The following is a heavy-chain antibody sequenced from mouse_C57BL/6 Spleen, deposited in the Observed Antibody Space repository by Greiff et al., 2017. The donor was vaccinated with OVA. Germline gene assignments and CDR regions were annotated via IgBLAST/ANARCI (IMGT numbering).Heavy chain of an antibody. V-gene: IGHV1-15*01. CDR2: IDPETGGT. Sequence: VQLQQSGAELVRPGASVTLSCKASGYTFTDYEMHWVKQTPVHGLEWIGAIDPETGGTAYNQKFKGKAILTADKSSSTAYMELRSLTSEDSAVYYCTRRGTPAWFAYWGQGTLVTVSA. J-gene: IGHJ3*01. CDR3: TRRGTPAWFAY. CDR1: GYTFTDYE.